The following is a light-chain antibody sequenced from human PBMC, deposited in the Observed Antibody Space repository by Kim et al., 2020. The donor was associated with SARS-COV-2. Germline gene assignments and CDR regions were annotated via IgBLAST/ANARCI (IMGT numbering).Light chain of an antibody. V-gene: IGLV1-47*01. J-gene: IGLJ3*02. CDR2: RTY. CDR3: AAWDDSLSGWV. CDR1: TSNIVTNY. Sequence: GQSVTISCSESTSNIVTNYVSWHRPLPGTAPNLLIYRTYRRPSGVPDRFSGSTSGTSASLAISGLRSEDEADYYCAAWDDSLSGWVFGGGTRLTVL.